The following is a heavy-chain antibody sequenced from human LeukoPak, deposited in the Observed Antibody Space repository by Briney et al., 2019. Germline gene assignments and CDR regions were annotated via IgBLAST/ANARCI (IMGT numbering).Heavy chain of an antibody. J-gene: IGHJ5*02. CDR2: MNPDGGNT. Sequence: GASVKVSCKASGYTFSSYDINWVRQAAGQGLEWMGWMNPDGGNTGYAPKFQGRVTMTRSTSISTAYMELSSLRSEDTAVHYCARGARPAVIPTRWFDPWGQGTLVTVSS. CDR3: ARGARPAVIPTRWFDP. CDR1: GYTFSSYD. D-gene: IGHD2-2*01. V-gene: IGHV1-8*02.